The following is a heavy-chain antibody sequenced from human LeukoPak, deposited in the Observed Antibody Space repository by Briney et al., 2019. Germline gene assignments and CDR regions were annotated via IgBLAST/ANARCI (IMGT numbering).Heavy chain of an antibody. Sequence: GESLRISCKGSGYSFTSYWISWVRQMPGKGLEWMGRIDPSDSYTNYSPSFQGHVTISADKSISTAYLQWSSLKASDTAMYYCARRYYYGSGSYKPFDYWGQGTLVTVSS. D-gene: IGHD3-10*01. CDR3: ARRYYYGSGSYKPFDY. J-gene: IGHJ4*02. V-gene: IGHV5-10-1*01. CDR2: IDPSDSYT. CDR1: GYSFTSYW.